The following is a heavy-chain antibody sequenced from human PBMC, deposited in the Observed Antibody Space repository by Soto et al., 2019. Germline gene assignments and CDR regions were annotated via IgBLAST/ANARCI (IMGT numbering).Heavy chain of an antibody. CDR1: GFTFSDYY. V-gene: IGHV3-11*06. Sequence: GESLKISCAASGFTFSDYYMSWIRQAPGKGLEWVSYISSSSSYTNYADSVKGRFTISRDNAKNSLYLQMNSLRAEDTAVYYCASQITIFGVVTGYGMDVWGQGTTVTVSS. J-gene: IGHJ6*02. D-gene: IGHD3-3*01. CDR3: ASQITIFGVVTGYGMDV. CDR2: ISSSSSYT.